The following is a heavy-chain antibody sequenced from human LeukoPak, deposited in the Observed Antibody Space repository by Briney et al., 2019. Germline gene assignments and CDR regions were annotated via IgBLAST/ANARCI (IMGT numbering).Heavy chain of an antibody. J-gene: IGHJ6*02. D-gene: IGHD2-15*01. CDR2: ISSSSSYI. CDR1: GFTFSSYS. V-gene: IGHV3-21*01. CDR3: ARDYIHPRGYYYYYGMDV. Sequence: PGGSLRLSCAASGFTFSSYSMNWVRQAPGRGLEWVSSISSSSSYIYYADSVKGRFTISRDNAKNSLYLQMNSLRAEDTAVYYRARDYIHPRGYYYYYGMDVWGQGTTVTVSS.